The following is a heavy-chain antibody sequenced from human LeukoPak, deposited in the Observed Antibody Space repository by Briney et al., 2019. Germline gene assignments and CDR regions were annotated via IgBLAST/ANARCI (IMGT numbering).Heavy chain of an antibody. CDR1: GDIFSTNA. V-gene: IGHV1-69*13. CDR3: ARGEWYSDRSYYFGMDV. D-gene: IGHD3-3*01. CDR2: IIPFFDTT. J-gene: IGHJ6*02. Sequence: SVKVSCKASGDIFSTNAINWGGQAPGQGLEWMGRIIPFFDTTDYAQNFQGRVKIIADESTSTAYMELSSLRSEDTAIYYCARGEWYSDRSYYFGMDVWGQGTTVTVSS.